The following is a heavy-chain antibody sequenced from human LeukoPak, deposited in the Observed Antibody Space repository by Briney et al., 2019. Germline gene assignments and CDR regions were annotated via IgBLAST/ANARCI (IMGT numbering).Heavy chain of an antibody. Sequence: SETLSLTCSVSGASISSYNWGWIRQPPGKGLEWIGYIYYSESTNYNPSLETRVTISVDTSRNQFSLKVRSVTAADTAVHYCVRDWNPLQGHDAFDVWGQGRMVTISS. CDR3: VRDWNPLQGHDAFDV. CDR2: IYYSEST. CDR1: GASISSYN. V-gene: IGHV4-59*01. D-gene: IGHD1-1*01. J-gene: IGHJ3*01.